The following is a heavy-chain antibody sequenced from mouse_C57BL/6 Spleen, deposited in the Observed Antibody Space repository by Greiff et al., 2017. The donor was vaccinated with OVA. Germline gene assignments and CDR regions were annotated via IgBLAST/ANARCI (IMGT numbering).Heavy chain of an antibody. CDR3: ARYSRLNAMDY. Sequence: EVKVVESGGGLVQPGGSLSLSCAASGFTFTDYYMSWVRQPPGKALEWLGFIRNKANGYTTEYSASVKGRFTISRDNSQSILYLQMNALRAEDSATYYCARYSRLNAMDYWGQGTSVTVSS. CDR2: IRNKANGYTT. J-gene: IGHJ4*01. V-gene: IGHV7-3*01. D-gene: IGHD2-4*01. CDR1: GFTFTDYY.